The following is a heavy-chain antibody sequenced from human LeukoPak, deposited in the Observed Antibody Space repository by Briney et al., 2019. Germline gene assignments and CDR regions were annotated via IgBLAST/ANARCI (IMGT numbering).Heavy chain of an antibody. D-gene: IGHD1-14*01. V-gene: IGHV6-1*01. CDR2: TYYRSKWYN. CDR1: GDSVSSNSAA. J-gene: IGHJ4*02. Sequence: SQTLSLTCAISGDSVSSNSAAWNWIRQSPSRGLEWLGRTYYRSKWYNDYAVSVKSRITINPDTSKNQFSLKLSSVTAADTAVYYCARVERKPQRFSDYWGQGTLVTVSS. CDR3: ARVERKPQRFSDY.